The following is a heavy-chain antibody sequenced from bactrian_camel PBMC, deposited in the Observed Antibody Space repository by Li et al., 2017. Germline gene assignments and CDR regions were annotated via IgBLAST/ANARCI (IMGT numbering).Heavy chain of an antibody. Sequence: HVQLVESGGGSVQTGGSLTLSCKASGHATSSRCMGWFRQAPGKEREGVAAIGSDGSTGYADSVKGRFTISKDDAENTLYLQMNSLKPEDTAMYYCAAADPWWRCSGGYGPTEKIFGYWGQGTQVTVS. CDR3: AAADPWWRCSGGYGPTEKIFGY. CDR2: IGSDGST. J-gene: IGHJ6*01. CDR1: GHATSSRC. D-gene: IGHD2*01. V-gene: IGHV3S55*01.